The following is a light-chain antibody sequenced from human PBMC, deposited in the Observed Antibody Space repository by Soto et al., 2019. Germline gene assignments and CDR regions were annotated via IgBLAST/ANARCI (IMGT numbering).Light chain of an antibody. CDR1: ETISSW. V-gene: IGKV1-5*03. J-gene: IGKJ1*01. Sequence: DIQMTQSPSTLSGSVGGRVTITCRASETISSWLAWYQQKPGKAPKLLIYKASTFKSGVPSRFIGSGSVTEFTLTFSSLLPDDFATYYCQHYNSYSEAFGEGTKVELK. CDR2: KAS. CDR3: QHYNSYSEA.